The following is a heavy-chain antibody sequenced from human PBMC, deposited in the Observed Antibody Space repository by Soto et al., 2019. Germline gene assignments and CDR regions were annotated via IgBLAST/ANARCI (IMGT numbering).Heavy chain of an antibody. CDR3: ARRFHPNEAFDF. Sequence: EVQLVQSGPEVRKPGESLKISCTASGYSFSDYWIAWVRQMPGKGLELMGIIYPGDFDTRYSPSFNGQVSISADESITTAYLQWSSLKASDTAMYYCARRFHPNEAFDFWGQGTLVTVSS. CDR1: GYSFSDYW. V-gene: IGHV5-51*01. CDR2: IYPGDFDT. D-gene: IGHD1-1*01. J-gene: IGHJ3*01.